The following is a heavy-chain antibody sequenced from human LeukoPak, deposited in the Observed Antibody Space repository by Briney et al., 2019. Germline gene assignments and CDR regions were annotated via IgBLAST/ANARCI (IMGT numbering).Heavy chain of an antibody. CDR2: ISGSGGST. V-gene: IGHV3-23*01. J-gene: IGHJ4*02. CDR1: GFTFSNYA. Sequence: GGSLRLSCAASGFTFSNYAMSWVRQAPGKGLDWVSAISGSGGSTYYADSVKGRFTISRDNPKNTLYLQMNSLRAEDTAVYYCAKQDTYYYGSGSYSFDYWGQGTLVTVSS. D-gene: IGHD3-10*01. CDR3: AKQDTYYYGSGSYSFDY.